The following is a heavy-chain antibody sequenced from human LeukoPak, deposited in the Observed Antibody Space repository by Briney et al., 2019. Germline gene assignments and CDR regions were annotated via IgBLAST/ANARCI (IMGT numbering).Heavy chain of an antibody. CDR2: ISWNCGSI. CDR3: AKGGGYHRNYVGIDY. Sequence: GRSLRLSRAASGFTFDDYAMHWVRQAPGKGLEWVSGISWNCGSIGYADSVKGRFTISRDKAKNSRYLQMNSLRAEDTAVYYCAKGGGYHRNYVGIDYWGQGTLVTVSS. D-gene: IGHD1-14*01. CDR1: GFTFDDYA. V-gene: IGHV3-9*01. J-gene: IGHJ4*02.